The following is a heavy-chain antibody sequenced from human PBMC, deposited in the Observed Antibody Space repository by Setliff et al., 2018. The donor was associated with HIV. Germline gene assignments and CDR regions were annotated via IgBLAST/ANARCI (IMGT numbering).Heavy chain of an antibody. CDR3: ARVKSIKTTLVRLWPRFDL. V-gene: IGHV4-38-2*02. CDR1: GYSISGGYY. CDR2: IYHSGST. D-gene: IGHD3-10*01. Sequence: SETLSLTCTVSGYSISGGYYWGWIRQPPGKGLEWIGSIYHSGSTYYNPSLKSRVTISVDTSKNQFSLKLSSVTAADTAVYYCARVKSIKTTLVRLWPRFDLWGQGTQVTVSS. J-gene: IGHJ5*02.